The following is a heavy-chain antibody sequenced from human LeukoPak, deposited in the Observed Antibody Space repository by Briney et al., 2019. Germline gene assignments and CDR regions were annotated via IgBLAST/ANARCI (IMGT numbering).Heavy chain of an antibody. CDR2: INHSGST. CDR1: GGSFSGYY. Sequence: SETLSLTCAVYGGSFSGYYWSWIRQPPGKGLEWIGEINHSGSTYYNPSLKSRVTISVDTSKNQFSLKLSSVTAADTAVYYCARGEDLGPFYYNYMDVWGKGTTVTVSS. J-gene: IGHJ6*03. CDR3: ARGEDLGPFYYNYMDV. V-gene: IGHV4-34*01.